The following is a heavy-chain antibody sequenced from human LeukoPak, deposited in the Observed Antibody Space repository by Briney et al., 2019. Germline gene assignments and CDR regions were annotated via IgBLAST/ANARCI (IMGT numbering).Heavy chain of an antibody. CDR1: GGSISSGSYY. J-gene: IGHJ3*02. CDR3: ARGYCSSTSCYGAFDI. D-gene: IGHD2-2*01. Sequence: SETLSLTCTVSGGSISSGSYYWSWIRQPAGKGLEWIGRIYTSGSTNYNPSLKSRVTISVDTSKNQFSLKLSSVTAADTAVYYCARGYCSSTSCYGAFDIWGQGTMVTVSS. V-gene: IGHV4-61*02. CDR2: IYTSGST.